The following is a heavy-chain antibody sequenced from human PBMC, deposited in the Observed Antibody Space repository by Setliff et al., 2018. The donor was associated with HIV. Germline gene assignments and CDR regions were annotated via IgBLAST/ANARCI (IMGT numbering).Heavy chain of an antibody. D-gene: IGHD3-16*01. Sequence: ASVKVSCKASGYTFTSYGISWVRQAPGQGLEWMGWISAYNGNTNYAQKLQGRVTMTTDTSTSTAHMELRSLRSDDTAVYYCASSDGLHYYFDSWGQGTLVTVSS. V-gene: IGHV1-18*01. CDR3: ASSDGLHYYFDS. CDR2: ISAYNGNT. J-gene: IGHJ4*02. CDR1: GYTFTSYG.